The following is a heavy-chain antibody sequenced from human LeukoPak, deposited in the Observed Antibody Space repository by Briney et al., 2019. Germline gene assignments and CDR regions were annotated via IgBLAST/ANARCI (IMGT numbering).Heavy chain of an antibody. V-gene: IGHV3-48*01. CDR2: ISSSNSTI. CDR3: AARAYYYAAHDY. J-gene: IGHJ4*02. Sequence: PGGSLRLSCAASGFTFSSYSMNWVRQAPGKGLEWVSYISSSNSTIYYADSVKGRFTISRDNAKNSLYLQMNSLRAEDTAVYYCAARAYYYAAHDYWGQGTLVTVSS. CDR1: GFTFSSYS. D-gene: IGHD3-10*01.